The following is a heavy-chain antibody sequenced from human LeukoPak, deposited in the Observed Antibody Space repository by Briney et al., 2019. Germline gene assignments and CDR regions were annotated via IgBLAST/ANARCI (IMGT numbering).Heavy chain of an antibody. D-gene: IGHD6-13*01. V-gene: IGHV3-48*03. CDR2: TSSSGSTK. CDR3: ARGIGSSSWPLAL. J-gene: IGHJ4*02. Sequence: GGSLRLSCAASGFTFSSYEMNWIRQAPGKGPEWVSYTSSSGSTKYYADSVKGRFTISRDNAKNSLYLQMNSLRAEDTAVYYCARGIGSSSWPLALWGQGTLVIVSS. CDR1: GFTFSSYE.